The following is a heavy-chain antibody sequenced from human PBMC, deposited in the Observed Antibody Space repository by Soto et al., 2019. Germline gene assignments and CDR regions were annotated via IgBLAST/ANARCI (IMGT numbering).Heavy chain of an antibody. D-gene: IGHD2-2*01. V-gene: IGHV4-39*01. CDR3: ARLVVAVPAAMFGRYYFDY. Sequence: SETLSLTCTVSGGSISSSSYYWGWIRQPPGKGLEWIGSIYYSGSTYYNPSLKSRVTISVDTSKNQFSLKLSSVTAADTAVYYCARLVVAVPAAMFGRYYFDYWGQGTLVTVSS. CDR2: IYYSGST. J-gene: IGHJ4*02. CDR1: GGSISSSSYY.